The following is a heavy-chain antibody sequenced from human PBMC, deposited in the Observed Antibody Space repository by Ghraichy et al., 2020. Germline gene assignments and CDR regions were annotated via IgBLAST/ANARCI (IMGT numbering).Heavy chain of an antibody. D-gene: IGHD3-3*01. CDR2: IYYSGST. CDR3: ARVFQHDFWSGWRYGMDV. J-gene: IGHJ6*02. Sequence: SETLSLTCTVSGGSISSYYWSWIRQPPGKGLEWIGYIYYSGSTNYNPSLKSRVTISVDTSKNQFSLKLSSVTAADTAVYYCARVFQHDFWSGWRYGMDVWGQGTTVTVSS. V-gene: IGHV4-59*01. CDR1: GGSISSYY.